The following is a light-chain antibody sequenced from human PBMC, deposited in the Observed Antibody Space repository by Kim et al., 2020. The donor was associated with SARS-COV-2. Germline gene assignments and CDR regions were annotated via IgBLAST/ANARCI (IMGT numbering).Light chain of an antibody. CDR3: SSYTSSRTRV. CDR2: DVS. Sequence: QSVVTQPASVSGSPGQSIAISCTGTSSDVGGYNYVSWYQQHPGKAPKLMIYDVSNRPSGVSNRFSGSKSGNTASLTISGLQAEDEGDYYCSSYTSSRTRVFGGGTQLTVL. CDR1: SSDVGGYNY. J-gene: IGLJ2*01. V-gene: IGLV2-14*03.